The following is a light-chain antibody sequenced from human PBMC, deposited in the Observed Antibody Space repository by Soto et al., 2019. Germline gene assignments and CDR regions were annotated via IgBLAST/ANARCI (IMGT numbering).Light chain of an antibody. V-gene: IGLV7-46*01. CDR3: LLSYSDTRRV. CDR1: TGAVTSGHY. Sequence: QAVVTQEPSLTVSPGGTVTLTCGSSTGAVTSGHYPYWFQQKPGQAPRTLIYDTSNKHSWTPARFSGSLLGGKAALTLSGVQPEDEAEYYCLLSYSDTRRVFGGGTKVTVL. CDR2: DTS. J-gene: IGLJ3*02.